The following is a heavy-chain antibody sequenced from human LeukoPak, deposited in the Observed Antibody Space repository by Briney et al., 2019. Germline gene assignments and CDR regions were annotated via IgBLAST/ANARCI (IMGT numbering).Heavy chain of an antibody. CDR3: ARDGSKRQLDAFDI. Sequence: SVKVSCKVSGGTFSSYAISWVRQAPGQGLEWMGRIIPILGIANYAQKFQGRVTITADKSTSTAYMELSSLRSEDTAVYYCARDGSKRQLDAFDIWGQGTMVTVSS. CDR1: GGTFSSYA. D-gene: IGHD3-10*01. V-gene: IGHV1-69*04. J-gene: IGHJ3*02. CDR2: IIPILGIA.